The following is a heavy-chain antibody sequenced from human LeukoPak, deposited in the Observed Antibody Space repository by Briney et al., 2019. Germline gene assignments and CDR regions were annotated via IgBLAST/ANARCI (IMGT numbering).Heavy chain of an antibody. CDR1: GFTFGSYA. Sequence: PGGSLRLSCAASGFTFGSYAMSWVRQAPGKGLEWVSAISGSGGSTYYADSVKGRFTISRDNSKNTLYLQMNSLRAEDTAVYYCAKDGGGYYDSSGYYLSWFDPWGQGTLVTVSS. J-gene: IGHJ5*02. D-gene: IGHD3-22*01. CDR2: ISGSGGST. V-gene: IGHV3-23*01. CDR3: AKDGGGYYDSSGYYLSWFDP.